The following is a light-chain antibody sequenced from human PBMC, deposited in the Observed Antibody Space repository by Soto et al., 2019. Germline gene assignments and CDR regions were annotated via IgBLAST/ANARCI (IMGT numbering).Light chain of an antibody. CDR1: ALPKQY. CDR2: KDS. Sequence: SYELTQPPSVSVSPGQTARITCSGDALPKQYAYWYQQKPGQAPVLVIYKDSERPSGIPERFSGSSSGTTVTLTISGVQAEDEADYYCQSYDSSLSVVFGGGTKLTVL. CDR3: QSYDSSLSVV. V-gene: IGLV3-25*02. J-gene: IGLJ2*01.